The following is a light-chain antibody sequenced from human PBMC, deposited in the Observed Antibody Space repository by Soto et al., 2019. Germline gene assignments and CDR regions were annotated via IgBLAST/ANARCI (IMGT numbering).Light chain of an antibody. CDR1: KSDIGVYDF. Sequence: QSALTQPPSASGSPGQSVTISCTGTKSDIGVYDFVSWYQHHPGKAPRLIIYEVVQRPSGVPDRFSGSKSGNTASLTVSGLQAEDEADYYCASSPSSSSYVFGTGTKVTVL. J-gene: IGLJ1*01. CDR2: EVV. V-gene: IGLV2-8*01. CDR3: ASSPSSSSYV.